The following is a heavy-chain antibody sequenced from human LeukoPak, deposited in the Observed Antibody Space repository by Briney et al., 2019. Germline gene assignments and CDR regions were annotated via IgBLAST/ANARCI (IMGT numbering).Heavy chain of an antibody. Sequence: SETLSLTCTVSGGSISSGGYYWSWIRQHPGKGLEWIGYIYYSGSTYYNPSLKSRVTISVDTSKNQFSLKLSSVTAGDTAVYYCARDGYDIFDYWGQGTLVTVSS. D-gene: IGHD3-9*01. CDR2: IYYSGST. V-gene: IGHV4-31*03. CDR3: ARDGYDIFDY. J-gene: IGHJ4*02. CDR1: GGSISSGGYY.